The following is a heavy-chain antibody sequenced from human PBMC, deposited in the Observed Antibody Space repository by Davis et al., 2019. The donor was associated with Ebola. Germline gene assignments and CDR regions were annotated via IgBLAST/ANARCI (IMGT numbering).Heavy chain of an antibody. V-gene: IGHV4-38-2*02. D-gene: IGHD5-12*01. CDR3: ARHSGYYYFDS. J-gene: IGHJ4*02. Sequence: MPSETLSLTCTVSGYSISSGYYWGWIRPPPGKGLEGIGSIYHSGSTYYNPSLKSRVTISVDTSKNQFSLKLSSVTAADTAVYYCARHSGYYYFDSWGQGTLVTVSS. CDR2: IYHSGST. CDR1: GYSISSGYY.